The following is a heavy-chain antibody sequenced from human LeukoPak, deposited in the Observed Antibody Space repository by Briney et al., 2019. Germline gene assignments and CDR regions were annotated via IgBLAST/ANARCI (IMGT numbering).Heavy chain of an antibody. CDR2: IYYSGST. V-gene: IGHV4-59*01. D-gene: IGHD3-22*01. Sequence: PSETLSLTCTVSGVSMSSYYWSWIRQPPGKGLEWIGYIYYSGSTYYNPSLKRRVTISVDTSKNQFSLKLSSVTAADTAVYYCARDYTYYYDSSEVAFDIWGQGTMVTVSS. CDR1: GVSMSSYY. CDR3: ARDYTYYYDSSEVAFDI. J-gene: IGHJ3*02.